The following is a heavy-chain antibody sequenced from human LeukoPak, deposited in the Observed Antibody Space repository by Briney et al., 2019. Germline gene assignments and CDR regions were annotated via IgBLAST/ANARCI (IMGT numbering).Heavy chain of an antibody. CDR1: GFTFSSYE. D-gene: IGHD3-10*02. Sequence: GGSLRLSCAASGFTFSSYEMNWVRQAPGKGLEWVSYISSGSTIYYADSVKGRFTISRDNAKNSLYLQMNSLRAEDTAVYYCAELGITMIGGVWGKGGTVTISS. V-gene: IGHV3-48*03. CDR3: AELGITMIGGV. CDR2: ISSGSTI. J-gene: IGHJ6*04.